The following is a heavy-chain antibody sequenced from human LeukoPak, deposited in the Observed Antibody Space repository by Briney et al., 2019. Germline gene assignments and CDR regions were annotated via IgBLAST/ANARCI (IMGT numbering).Heavy chain of an antibody. Sequence: ASVKVSCKASGYTFTCYYTHWVRQAPGQGLEWMGWINPNSGGTNYAQKFQGRVTMTRDTSISTAYMELSRLRSDDTAVYYCARVAWQWPYEDYWGQGTLVTVSS. CDR2: INPNSGGT. D-gene: IGHD6-19*01. V-gene: IGHV1-2*02. CDR1: GYTFTCYY. J-gene: IGHJ4*02. CDR3: ARVAWQWPYEDY.